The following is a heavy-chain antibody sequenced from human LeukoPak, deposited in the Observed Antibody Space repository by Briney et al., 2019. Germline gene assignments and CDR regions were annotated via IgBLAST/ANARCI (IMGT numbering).Heavy chain of an antibody. CDR2: ISYDGSNK. Sequence: GRSLRLSCAASGFTFSSYTMHWVRQAPGKGLEWVALISYDGSNKYYADSVKGRFTISRDNSKNTLYLQMNSLRAEDTAVYYXXXXXHDYGDSQGYWGQGTLVTVSS. CDR1: GFTFSSYT. CDR3: XXXXHDYGDSQGY. D-gene: IGHD4-17*01. V-gene: IGHV3-30-3*01. J-gene: IGHJ4*02.